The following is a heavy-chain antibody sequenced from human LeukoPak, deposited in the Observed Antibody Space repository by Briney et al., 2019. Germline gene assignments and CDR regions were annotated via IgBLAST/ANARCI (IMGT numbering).Heavy chain of an antibody. V-gene: IGHV4-39*01. J-gene: IGHJ2*01. CDR3: ARAFRARYFDL. CDR1: GGSITTSSYY. CDR2: IYYSGST. D-gene: IGHD2/OR15-2a*01. Sequence: SETLSLTCTVSGGSITTSSYYWSWIRQPPGKELEWFGIIYYSGSTYYHPSLKGRVTVSVDTSKNQFSLKLSSVPAADTAVYYCARAFRARYFDLWGRGTLVTVSS.